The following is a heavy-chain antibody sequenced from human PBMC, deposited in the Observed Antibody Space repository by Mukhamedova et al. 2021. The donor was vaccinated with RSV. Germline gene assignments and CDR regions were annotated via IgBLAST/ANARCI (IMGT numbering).Heavy chain of an antibody. CDR1: TFSSYA. CDR2: ISYDGSNK. V-gene: IGHV3-30*04. Sequence: TFSSYAMHWVRQAPGKGLEWVAVISYDGSNKYYADSVKGRFTISRDTSKNTLYLQMNSLRAEDTAVYYCAREDCSGGSCDFDYWG. CDR3: AREDCSGGSCDFDY. J-gene: IGHJ4*01. D-gene: IGHD2-15*01.